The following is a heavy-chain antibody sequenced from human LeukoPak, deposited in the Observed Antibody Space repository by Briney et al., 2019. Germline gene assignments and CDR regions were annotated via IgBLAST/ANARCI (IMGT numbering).Heavy chain of an antibody. CDR3: ARGSDDVWSGYPGYYYDYMDV. CDR1: GGTFSSYA. D-gene: IGHD3-3*01. V-gene: IGHV1-69*05. CDR2: IIPIFGTA. Sequence: GSSVKVPCKASGGTFSSYAISWVRPAPGQGLEWMGGIIPIFGTANSAQKFQGRVTITTAESTSTAYMELSSLRSEDTAVYYCARGSDDVWSGYPGYYYDYMDVWGKGTTVTVSS. J-gene: IGHJ6*03.